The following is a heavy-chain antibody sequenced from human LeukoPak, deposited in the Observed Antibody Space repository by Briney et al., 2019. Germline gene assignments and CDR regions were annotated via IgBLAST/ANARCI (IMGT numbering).Heavy chain of an antibody. CDR3: AKDQPDVGTTAWFFDY. V-gene: IGHV3-30*02. Sequence: GGSLRLSCAASGFTFGSYGIHWVRQAPGKGVEWVAFIRNDGSTKYYTDSVKGRFTISRDNSRATLYLQMNSLRAEDTAVYYCAKDQPDVGTTAWFFDYWGQGTLVTVSS. D-gene: IGHD1-26*01. J-gene: IGHJ4*02. CDR1: GFTFGSYG. CDR2: IRNDGSTK.